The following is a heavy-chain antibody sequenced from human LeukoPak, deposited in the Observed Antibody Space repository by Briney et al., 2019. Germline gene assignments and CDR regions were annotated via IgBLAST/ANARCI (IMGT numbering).Heavy chain of an antibody. CDR1: GGSISSGSYY. CDR2: IYTSGST. CDR3: AGDAEWFGELQNWFDP. V-gene: IGHV4-61*02. Sequence: PSETLSLTCTVSGGSISSGSYYWSWIRQPAGKGLEWIGRIYTSGSTNYNPSLKSRVTISVDTSKNQFSLKLSSVTAADTAVYYCAGDAEWFGELQNWFDPWGQGTLVTVSS. D-gene: IGHD3-10*01. J-gene: IGHJ5*02.